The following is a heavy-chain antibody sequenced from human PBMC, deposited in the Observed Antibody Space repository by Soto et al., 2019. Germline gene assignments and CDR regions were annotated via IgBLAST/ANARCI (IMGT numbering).Heavy chain of an antibody. CDR1: GGSISSSNW. D-gene: IGHD4-17*01. Sequence: QVQLQESGPGLVKPSGTLSLTCAVSGGSISSSNWWSWVRQPPGKGLEWIGEIYHSGSTNYNPSRKCRVTISVDKSKHQFSLTRSSVTAADTAVYYCARCLRTEYNWFGPWGQGTLVTVSS. CDR3: ARCLRTEYNWFGP. J-gene: IGHJ5*02. CDR2: IYHSGST. V-gene: IGHV4-4*02.